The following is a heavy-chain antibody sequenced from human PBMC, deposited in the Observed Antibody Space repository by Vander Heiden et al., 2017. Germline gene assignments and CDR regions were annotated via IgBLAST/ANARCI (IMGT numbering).Heavy chain of an antibody. D-gene: IGHD2-21*02. CDR2: IYYSGST. Sequence: SPCLTCTVSGGSISSSSYYWGWIRQPPGKGLEWIGSIYYSGSTYYNPSLKSRVTISVDTSKNQFSLKLSSVTAADTAVYYCARHAAVYCGGDCYPHWGQGTLGTVSS. CDR3: ARHAAVYCGGDCYPH. CDR1: GGSISSSSYY. J-gene: IGHJ4*02. V-gene: IGHV4-39*01.